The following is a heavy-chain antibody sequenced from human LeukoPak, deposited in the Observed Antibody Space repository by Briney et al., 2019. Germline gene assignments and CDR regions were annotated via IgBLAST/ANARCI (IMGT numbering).Heavy chain of an antibody. D-gene: IGHD1-26*01. CDR3: ARAWDLYYFDY. Sequence: SQTLSLTCAVSGGSISSGGYSWSWIRQPPGKGLEWIGYIYHSGSTYYNPSLKSRVTISVDRSKNQFSLKLSSVTAADTAVYYCARAWDLYYFDYWGQGTLVTVSS. CDR1: GGSISSGGYS. CDR2: IYHSGST. J-gene: IGHJ4*02. V-gene: IGHV4-30-2*01.